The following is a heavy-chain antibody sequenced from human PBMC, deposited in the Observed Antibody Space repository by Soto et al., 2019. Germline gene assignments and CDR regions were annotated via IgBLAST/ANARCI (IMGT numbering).Heavy chain of an antibody. CDR1: GGSFSGYY. V-gene: IGHV4-34*01. CDR2: INHSGST. Sequence: SETLSLTCAVYGGSFSGYYWSWIRQPPGKGLEWIGEINHSGSTNYNPSLKSRVTISVDTSKNQCSLKLSSVTAADTAVYYCARGPGSSWYSSYYYYYYMDVWGKGTTVTVSS. J-gene: IGHJ6*03. D-gene: IGHD6-13*01. CDR3: ARGPGSSWYSSYYYYYYMDV.